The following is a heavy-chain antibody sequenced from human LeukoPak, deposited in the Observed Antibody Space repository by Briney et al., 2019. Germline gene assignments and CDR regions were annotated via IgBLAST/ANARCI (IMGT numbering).Heavy chain of an antibody. V-gene: IGHV3-23*01. CDR1: GFAFSSYA. CDR2: ISGSGGST. Sequence: PGGSLRLSCAASGFAFSSYAMSWVRQAPGKGLEWVSAISGSGGSTYYADSVKGRFTISRDNSKNTLYLQMNSLRAEDTAVYYCAKAGYCSSTSCYRAQIFDYWGQGTLVTVSS. CDR3: AKAGYCSSTSCYRAQIFDY. J-gene: IGHJ4*02. D-gene: IGHD2-2*01.